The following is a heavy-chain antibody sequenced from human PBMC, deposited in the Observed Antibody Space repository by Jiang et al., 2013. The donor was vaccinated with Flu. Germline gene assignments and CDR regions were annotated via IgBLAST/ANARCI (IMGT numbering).Heavy chain of an antibody. CDR2: INPVSGGT. CDR3: ARAIFFDTNGSPGHWFDP. V-gene: IGHV1-2*04. J-gene: IGHJ5*02. Sequence: VQLLESGAEVKKPGASVKVSCKASGYTFNAYYIHWVRQVPGQGLEYMGWINPVSGGTNLAQNFQGWVTLTRDASVNTAYMEFTSLKSDDTAVYYCARAIFFDTNGSPGHWFDPWGQGTLVTVSS. D-gene: IGHD2-8*01. CDR1: GYTFNAYY.